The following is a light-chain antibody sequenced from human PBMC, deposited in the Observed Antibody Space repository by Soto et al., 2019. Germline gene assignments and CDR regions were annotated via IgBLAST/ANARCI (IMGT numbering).Light chain of an antibody. V-gene: IGKV1-39*01. J-gene: IGKJ5*01. CDR1: QSISTY. CDR2: AAS. Sequence: DIQITQSPSSLSASVVDRVTITFLASQSISTYLNWYHQKPGKAPDLLIYAASSLKSGVPSRFSGSGSGTHFTLTITGLQPADFATYYCQQNFSIPINFGQGTRLEIK. CDR3: QQNFSIPIN.